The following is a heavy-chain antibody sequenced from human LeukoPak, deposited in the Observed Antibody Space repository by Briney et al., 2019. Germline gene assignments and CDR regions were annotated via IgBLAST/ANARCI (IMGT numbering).Heavy chain of an antibody. V-gene: IGHV3-9*03. CDR1: GSTFDDYA. CDR2: ISWNSGSI. Sequence: GGSLRLSCAASGSTFDDYAMHWVRQAPGKGLEWVSGISWNSGSIGYADSVKGRFTISRDNSKNTLYLQMGSLRAEDMAVYYCARDATRGLSYYMDVWGKGTTVTISS. CDR3: ARDATRGLSYYMDV. D-gene: IGHD1-1*01. J-gene: IGHJ6*03.